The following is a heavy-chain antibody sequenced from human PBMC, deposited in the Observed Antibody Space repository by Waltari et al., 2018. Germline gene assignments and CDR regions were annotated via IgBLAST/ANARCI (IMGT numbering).Heavy chain of an antibody. CDR3: AGYRRPDRAMIEV. J-gene: IGHJ1*01. CDR2: FSTSGNT. V-gene: IGHV4-4*07. Sequence: QVQLQESGPGLAKDSETLSLPCTVSGRPFSTYHWGWIRQLAGKGLEWIGRFSTSGNTIYNPALKSRVAMSVDTSKNQFALMLTSTTAADTAMYYCAGYRRPDRAMIEVWGQGTLVTVSS. CDR1: GRPFSTYH. D-gene: IGHD3-16*01.